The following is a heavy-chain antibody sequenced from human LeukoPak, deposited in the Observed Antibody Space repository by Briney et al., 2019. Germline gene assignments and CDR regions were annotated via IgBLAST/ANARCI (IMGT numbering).Heavy chain of an antibody. CDR1: GYTFTSYY. CDR3: ARVGGYCSGGSCHYFDY. J-gene: IGHJ4*02. CDR2: INPSGGST. D-gene: IGHD2-15*01. V-gene: IGHV1-46*01. Sequence: SSVKVSCKASGYTFTSYYMHWVRQAPGQGLEWMGIINPSGGSTSYAQKFQGRVTMTRDTSTSTVYMELSSLRSEDTAVYYCARVGGYCSGGSCHYFDYWGQGTLVTVSS.